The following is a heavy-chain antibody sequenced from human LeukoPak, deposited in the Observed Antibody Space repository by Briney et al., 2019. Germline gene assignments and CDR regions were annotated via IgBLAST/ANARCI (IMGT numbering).Heavy chain of an antibody. CDR1: GFPFNCYN. D-gene: IGHD1-26*01. J-gene: IGHJ6*03. Sequence: GSLRLSCAASGFPFNCYNMNRVRPAPGKGLEGVSSITSSSSYIYYADSVKGRFTISIDNAKNSLYLQMDSLRVEDTAEYYCARDPYSGNYGAYYYYYMDVWGKGTTVTVSS. CDR3: ARDPYSGNYGAYYYYYMDV. V-gene: IGHV3-21*06. CDR2: ITSSSSYI.